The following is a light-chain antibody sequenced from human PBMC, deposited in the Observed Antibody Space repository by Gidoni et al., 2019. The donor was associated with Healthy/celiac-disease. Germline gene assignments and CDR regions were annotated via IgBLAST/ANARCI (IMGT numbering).Light chain of an antibody. CDR2: EST. CDR1: QSISSY. J-gene: IGKJ2*01. CDR3: QQRYSTPHT. V-gene: IGKV1-39*01. Sequence: DIQMTQSPSSLSASVGDRVTITCRASQSISSYVKWYQKKPGKATKLLIYESTILQGGVPSRFSGSGSGTDVTLIISRRQPEDFANYYCQQRYSTPHTFGQGTKLEIK.